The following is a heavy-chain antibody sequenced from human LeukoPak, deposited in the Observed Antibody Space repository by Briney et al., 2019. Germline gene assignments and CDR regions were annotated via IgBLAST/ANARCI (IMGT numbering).Heavy chain of an antibody. V-gene: IGHV3-53*05. CDR3: AKGVGFFPSHYFDY. Sequence: GGSLRLSCAASGFTVGNNYMNWVRQAPGKGLEWISLIYSGGRTHYADSVKGRFTISRDQSKNTLYLQMNSLRPEDTAVYYCAKGVGFFPSHYFDYWGQGTLVTVSS. CDR1: GFTVGNNY. D-gene: IGHD3-10*01. J-gene: IGHJ4*02. CDR2: IYSGGRT.